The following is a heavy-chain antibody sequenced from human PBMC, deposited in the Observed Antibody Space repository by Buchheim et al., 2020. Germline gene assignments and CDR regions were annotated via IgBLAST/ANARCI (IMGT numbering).Heavy chain of an antibody. CDR1: GFTFSDYY. J-gene: IGHJ6*02. D-gene: IGHD2-15*01. CDR2: ISSSGSTI. V-gene: IGHV3-11*01. Sequence: QVQLVESGGGLVKPGGSLRLSCAASGFTFSDYYMSWIRQAPGKGLEWVSYISSSGSTIYYADSVKGRFTISSDNAKNSLYLQMNSLRAEDTAVYYCASPYGRVDYCSGGSCLNLLRYYYGMDVWGQGTT. CDR3: ASPYGRVDYCSGGSCLNLLRYYYGMDV.